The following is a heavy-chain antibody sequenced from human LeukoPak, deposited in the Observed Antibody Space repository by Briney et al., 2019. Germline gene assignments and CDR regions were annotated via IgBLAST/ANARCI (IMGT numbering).Heavy chain of an antibody. CDR2: IYYSGST. CDR3: AKYVSTGWFDP. J-gene: IGHJ5*02. Sequence: SETLSLTCTVSGGSISSYYWSWIRQPPGKGLEWIGYIYYSGSTNYNPSLKSRVTISVDTSENQFSLKLTSVTAADTAVYFCAKYVSTGWFDPWGQGTLVTVSS. D-gene: IGHD5/OR15-5a*01. V-gene: IGHV4-59*08. CDR1: GGSISSYY.